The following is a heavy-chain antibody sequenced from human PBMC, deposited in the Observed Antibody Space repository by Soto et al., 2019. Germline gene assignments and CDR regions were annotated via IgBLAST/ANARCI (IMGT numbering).Heavy chain of an antibody. J-gene: IGHJ6*03. Sequence: EVQLLESGGGLVQPGGSLRLSCAASGFTFSSSVMSWVRQASGKGLEWVSTISASGGITYSADSVKGRFTISRDNSNNTLFLQMNSLSAEDTAIYYCAKDSSLYNSAWGGYMDVGGKGTTVTFSS. D-gene: IGHD6-25*01. CDR2: ISASGGIT. CDR1: GFTFSSSV. V-gene: IGHV3-23*01. CDR3: AKDSSLYNSAWGGYMDV.